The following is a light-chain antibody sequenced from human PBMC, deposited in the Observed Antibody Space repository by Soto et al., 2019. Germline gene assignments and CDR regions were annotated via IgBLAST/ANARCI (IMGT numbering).Light chain of an antibody. CDR3: QQRSNWLT. V-gene: IGKV3-11*01. CDR2: DAS. CDR1: QSVSSY. J-gene: IGKJ4*01. Sequence: IVFTHSPATLSLSPGERATLSCRASQSVSSYLAWYQQKPGQAPRLLIYDASNRATGIPARFSGSGSGTDFTLTISSLEPEDFAVYYCQQRSNWLTFGGGTKVDIK.